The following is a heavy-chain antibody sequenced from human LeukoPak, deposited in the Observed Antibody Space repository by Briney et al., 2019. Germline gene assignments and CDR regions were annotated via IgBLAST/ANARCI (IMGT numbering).Heavy chain of an antibody. CDR3: ARKYSGSYYLDY. Sequence: SVKVSCKASGGTFSSYAISWVRQAPGQGLEWMGGIIPIFGTANYAQKFQGRVTITADESTSTAYMELSSLRSEDTAVYYCARKYSGSYYLDYWGQGTLVTVSS. D-gene: IGHD1-26*01. CDR2: IIPIFGTA. V-gene: IGHV1-69*01. J-gene: IGHJ4*02. CDR1: GGTFSSYA.